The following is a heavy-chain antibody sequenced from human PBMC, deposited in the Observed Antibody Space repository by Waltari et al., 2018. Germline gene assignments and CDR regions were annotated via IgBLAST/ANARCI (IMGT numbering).Heavy chain of an antibody. CDR3: ARTAPPYSNAAYGGWSDP. J-gene: IGHJ5*02. D-gene: IGHD4-4*01. CDR1: PGSIRSFY. CDR2: IYHSGIT. Sequence: QVQLQESGPGLVKPSETLSLTCTVSPGSIRSFYWSWIRLPPGKGLEWIGYIYHSGITRYNPSLKSRVTIGVDTSKNQFSLKMRSVTAADTAVYYCARTAPPYSNAAYGGWSDPWGQGTLVTVSS. V-gene: IGHV4-59*08.